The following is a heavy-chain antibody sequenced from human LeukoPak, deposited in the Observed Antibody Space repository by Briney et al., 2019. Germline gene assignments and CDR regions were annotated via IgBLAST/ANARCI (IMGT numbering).Heavy chain of an antibody. D-gene: IGHD2-2*01. CDR3: ARGLFLGYCSSTSCYGGYNWFDP. J-gene: IGHJ5*02. CDR1: GFTFSSYS. V-gene: IGHV3-21*01. Sequence: PGGSLRLSCAASGFTFSSYSMNWVRQAPGKGLEWVSSISSSSSYIYYADSVKGRFTISRDNAKNSLYLQMNSLRAEDTAVYYCARGLFLGYCSSTSCYGGYNWFDPWGQGTLVTVSS. CDR2: ISSSSSYI.